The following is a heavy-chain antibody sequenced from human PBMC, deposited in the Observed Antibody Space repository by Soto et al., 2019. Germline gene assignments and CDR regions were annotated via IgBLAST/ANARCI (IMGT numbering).Heavy chain of an antibody. CDR3: ARHTPAISISDH. Sequence: QLQLQESGPGLVKPSETLSLTCTVSGGSISSSSYYWGWIRQPPGKGLEWIGSIYYSGSTYYNPSPTCPVTISVDTSKAQFSLTLRSVTAADTAVYYCARHTPAISISDHWGQGTLVTVSS. V-gene: IGHV4-39*01. J-gene: IGHJ4*02. D-gene: IGHD2-15*01. CDR1: GGSISSSSYY. CDR2: IYYSGST.